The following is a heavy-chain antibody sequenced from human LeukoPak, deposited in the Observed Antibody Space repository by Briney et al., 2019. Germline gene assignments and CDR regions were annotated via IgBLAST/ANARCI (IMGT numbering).Heavy chain of an antibody. J-gene: IGHJ6*02. D-gene: IGHD2-15*01. CDR3: AAGRYCSGGRCYYGMDV. CDR2: IVVDNGYT. CDR1: GFTFTSSA. V-gene: IGHV1-58*02. Sequence: GTSVKVSCKASGFTFTSSATQWVRQARGQRLEWIGWIVVDNGYTNYTQKLQERVTITRDMSTSTAYMELSSLRSEDTAVYYCAAGRYCSGGRCYYGMDVWGQGTTVTVSS.